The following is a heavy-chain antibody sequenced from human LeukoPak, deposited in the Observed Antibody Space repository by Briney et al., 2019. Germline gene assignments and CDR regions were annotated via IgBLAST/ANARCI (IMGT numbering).Heavy chain of an antibody. D-gene: IGHD6-19*01. V-gene: IGHV1-3*01. CDR3: ARATGPLYSSGWYNWFDP. CDR1: GYTFTNYG. Sequence: ASVKVSCKASGYTFTNYGITWVRQAPGQGLEWMGWINAGNGNTKYSQKFQGRVTITRDTSASTAYMELSSLRSEDTAVYYCARATGPLYSSGWYNWFDPWGQGTLVTVSS. CDR2: INAGNGNT. J-gene: IGHJ5*02.